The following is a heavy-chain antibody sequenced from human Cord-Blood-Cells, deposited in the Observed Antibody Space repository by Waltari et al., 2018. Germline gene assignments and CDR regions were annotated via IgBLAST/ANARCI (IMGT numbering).Heavy chain of an antibody. CDR1: GFTCSSYA. CDR2: ISGSGGNT. CDR3: AKGRKPKNYFDY. V-gene: IGHV3-23*01. Sequence: EVQLLESGGGLVQPGGSLRLPCVASGFTCSSYAMSWVRQAPGQGLELVSAISGSGGNTYSADAVKDRFTISRDNSKNTLYLQMNSLRAEDTAVYYCAKGRKPKNYFDYWGQGTLVTVSS. J-gene: IGHJ4*02.